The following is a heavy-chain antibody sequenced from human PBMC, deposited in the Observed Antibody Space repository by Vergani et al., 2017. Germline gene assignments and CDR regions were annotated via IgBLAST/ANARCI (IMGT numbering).Heavy chain of an antibody. D-gene: IGHD3-9*01. CDR1: GFTFSSYG. V-gene: IGHV3-30*18. CDR3: AKEVNYDILTGYTGFYYYYMDV. Sequence: QVQLVESGGGVVPPGRSLRLSCAASGFTFSSYGMHWVRQAPGKGLEWVAVISYDGSNKYYADSVKGRFTISRDNSKNTLYLQMNSLRAEDTAVYYCAKEVNYDILTGYTGFYYYYMDVWGKGTTVTVSS. J-gene: IGHJ6*03. CDR2: ISYDGSNK.